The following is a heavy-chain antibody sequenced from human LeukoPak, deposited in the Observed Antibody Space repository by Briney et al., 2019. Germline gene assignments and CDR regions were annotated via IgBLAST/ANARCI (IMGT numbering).Heavy chain of an antibody. CDR1: GFTFSTYP. V-gene: IGHV3-33*08. Sequence: PGGSLRLSCAASGFTFSTYPMHWVGQAPGKGLEWVAVIWFDGSNKYYADSVKGRFTISRDNSKNTLYLQMNSLRAEDTAVYYCARGTVVVTAADYYFDYWGQGPLVTVSS. CDR2: IWFDGSNK. D-gene: IGHD2-21*02. CDR3: ARGTVVVTAADYYFDY. J-gene: IGHJ4*02.